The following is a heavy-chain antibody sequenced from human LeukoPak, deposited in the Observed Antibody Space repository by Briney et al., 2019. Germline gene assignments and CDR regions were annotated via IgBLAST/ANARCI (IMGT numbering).Heavy chain of an antibody. V-gene: IGHV3-21*01. Sequence: GGSLRLSCAASGFTFSSYNRNWVRRAPGKGREWVSSISSSSRNIYYTDSVKGRFTISRDNAKNPLYLQMNSLSAEDTAVYYCARDVTSPEAFDIWGQGTMVTVSS. CDR2: ISSSSRNI. CDR1: GFTFSSYN. D-gene: IGHD2-21*02. J-gene: IGHJ3*02. CDR3: ARDVTSPEAFDI.